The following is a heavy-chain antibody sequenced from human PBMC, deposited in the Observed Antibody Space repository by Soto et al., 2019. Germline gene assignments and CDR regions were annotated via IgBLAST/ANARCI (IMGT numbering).Heavy chain of an antibody. CDR3: ARDHDYGDYGGYFQH. J-gene: IGHJ1*01. CDR1: GFTFSSYG. Sequence: VQLVESGGGVVQPGRSLRLSCAASGFTFSSYGMHWVRQAPGKGLEWVAVIWYDGSNKYYADSVKGRFTISRDNSKNTLYLQMNSLRAEDTAVYYCARDHDYGDYGGYFQHWGQGTLVTVSS. V-gene: IGHV3-33*01. CDR2: IWYDGSNK. D-gene: IGHD4-17*01.